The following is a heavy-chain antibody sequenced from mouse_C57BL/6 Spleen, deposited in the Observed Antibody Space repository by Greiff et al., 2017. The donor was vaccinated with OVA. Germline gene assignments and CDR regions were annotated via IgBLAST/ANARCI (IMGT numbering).Heavy chain of an antibody. D-gene: IGHD2-1*01. CDR3: ARGGIYYGNYDY. J-gene: IGHJ2*01. CDR1: GYSITSGYD. CDR2: ISYSGST. Sequence: VQLKESGPGMVKPSQSLSLTCTVTGYSITSGYDWHWIRHFPGNKLEWMGYISYSGSTNYNPSLKSPISITHDTSKNHFFLKLNSVTTEDAATYDCARGGIYYGNYDYWGQGTTLTVSS. V-gene: IGHV3-1*01.